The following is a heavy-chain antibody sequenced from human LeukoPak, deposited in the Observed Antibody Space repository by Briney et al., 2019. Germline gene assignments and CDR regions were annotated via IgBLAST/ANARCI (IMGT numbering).Heavy chain of an antibody. V-gene: IGHV4-38-2*02. CDR1: GYSISSGYY. Sequence: SETLSLTCTVSGYSISSGYYWGWIRQPPGKGLEWIGSIYHSGSTYYNPSLKSRVTISVDTSKNQFSLKLSSVTAADTAVYYCARGKYYYGSGTYYTRSYDWYFDLWGRGTLVTVSS. J-gene: IGHJ2*01. CDR3: ARGKYYYGSGTYYTRSYDWYFDL. CDR2: IYHSGST. D-gene: IGHD3-10*01.